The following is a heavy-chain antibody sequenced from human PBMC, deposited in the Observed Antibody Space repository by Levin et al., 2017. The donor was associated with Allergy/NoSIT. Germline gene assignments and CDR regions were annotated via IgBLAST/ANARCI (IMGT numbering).Heavy chain of an antibody. CDR2: INSDGST. D-gene: IGHD5-24*01. V-gene: IGHV3-74*01. Sequence: SGGSLRFSCAASGFSFSSTWMHWVRQAPGKGLVWLSCINSDGSTSYADSVRGRFTISRDNTKNTLYLQVNSLRDEDTAVYYCARDNYHKIDYWGQGTLVTVSS. CDR3: ARDNYHKIDY. J-gene: IGHJ4*02. CDR1: GFSFSSTW.